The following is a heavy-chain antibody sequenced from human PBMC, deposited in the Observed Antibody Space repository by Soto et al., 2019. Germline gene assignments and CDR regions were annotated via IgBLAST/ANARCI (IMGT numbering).Heavy chain of an antibody. CDR2: VRGSSGGT. J-gene: IGHJ4*02. CDR3: AKDPNGDYVGAFDS. CDR1: GITFSSYA. Sequence: EVQLLESGGGLVQPGGSLRLSCAASGITFSSYAMTWVRQVPGKGLEWVSSVRGSSGGTYYADAVKGRFTISRDNSKNTRYLQMNSLRAEDTAIYYCAKDPNGDYVGAFDSWGQGALVTVSS. D-gene: IGHD4-17*01. V-gene: IGHV3-23*01.